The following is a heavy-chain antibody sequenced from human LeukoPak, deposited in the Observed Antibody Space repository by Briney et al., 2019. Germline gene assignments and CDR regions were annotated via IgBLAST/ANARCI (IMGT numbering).Heavy chain of an antibody. D-gene: IGHD3-16*02. CDR3: ARELYDYVWGSYRYTLDY. CDR2: IYYSGST. J-gene: IGHJ4*02. V-gene: IGHV4-39*07. CDR1: GGSISSSSYY. Sequence: PSETLSLTCTVSGGSISSSSYYWGWIRQPPGKGLEWIGSIYYSGSTYYNPSLKSRVTISVDTSKNQFSLKLSSVTAADTAMYYCARELYDYVWGSYRYTLDYWGQGTLVTVSS.